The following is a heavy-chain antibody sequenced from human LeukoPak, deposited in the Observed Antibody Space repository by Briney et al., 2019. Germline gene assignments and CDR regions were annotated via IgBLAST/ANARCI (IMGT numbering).Heavy chain of an antibody. CDR2: IKSKTDGGTT. J-gene: IGHJ4*02. Sequence: GGSLRLSCAASGFTFSNAWTSWVSQAPGRGLEWVGRIKSKTDGGTTDYAAPVKGRFTISSDDSKTTMSLQMNSLKIEDTAVYYCTGSKWATNDFWGQGVLVTVSS. CDR3: TGSKWATNDF. V-gene: IGHV3-15*01. D-gene: IGHD1-26*01. CDR1: GFTFSNAW.